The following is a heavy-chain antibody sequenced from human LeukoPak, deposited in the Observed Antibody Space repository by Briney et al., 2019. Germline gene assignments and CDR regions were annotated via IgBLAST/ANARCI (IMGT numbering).Heavy chain of an antibody. CDR1: GFAFSSFG. J-gene: IGHJ1*01. Sequence: GGSLRLSCAASGFAFSSFGLHWVRQAPGKGLEWLAVVWYDENNKDYADSVKGRFTISRDNSKNTLYLQMNSLRAEDTAVYYCARGTSNTWPPGAEYFEHWGQGTLVTVSS. V-gene: IGHV3-33*01. CDR3: ARGTSNTWPPGAEYFEH. D-gene: IGHD6-13*01. CDR2: VWYDENNK.